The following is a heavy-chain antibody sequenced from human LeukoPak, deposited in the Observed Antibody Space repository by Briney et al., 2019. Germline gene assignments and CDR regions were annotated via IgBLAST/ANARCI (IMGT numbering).Heavy chain of an antibody. J-gene: IGHJ4*02. CDR3: ASTDSGSLDY. V-gene: IGHV4-59*10. CDR1: GGSFSGYY. Sequence: KPSETLSLTCAVYGGSFSGYYWSWIRQPPGKGLEWIGRIYTSGSTNYNPSLKSRVTISVDTSKNQFSLKLSSVTAADTAVYYCASTDSGSLDYWGQGTLVTVSS. D-gene: IGHD3-10*01. CDR2: IYTSGST.